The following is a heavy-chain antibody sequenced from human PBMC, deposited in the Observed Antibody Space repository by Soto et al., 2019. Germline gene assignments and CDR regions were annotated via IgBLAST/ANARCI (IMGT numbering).Heavy chain of an antibody. Sequence: PSETLSLTCTVSGGSISSSSYYGGWISQPPGKGLEWIGSIYYSGSTYYNPSLKSRVTISVDTSKNQFSLKLSSVTAADTAVYYCARRLYYDSSGFEGGGMDVWGQGTTVTVSS. CDR3: ARRLYYDSSGFEGGGMDV. J-gene: IGHJ6*02. D-gene: IGHD3-22*01. CDR2: IYYSGST. CDR1: GGSISSSSYY. V-gene: IGHV4-39*01.